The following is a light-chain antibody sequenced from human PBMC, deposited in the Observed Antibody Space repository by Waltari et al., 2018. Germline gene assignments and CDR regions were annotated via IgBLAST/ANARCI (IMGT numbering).Light chain of an antibody. CDR1: NSDVGSYNY. Sequence: QSALTQPASVSGSPGQSITISCTGTNSDVGSYNYVSWYQQHPGKAPKLMIYEVTNRASGLLNRFSGSKSGNTASLTITELQAEDEADYYCSSYAGNDLVIFGGGTKLTVL. V-gene: IGLV2-14*01. J-gene: IGLJ2*01. CDR2: EVT. CDR3: SSYAGNDLVI.